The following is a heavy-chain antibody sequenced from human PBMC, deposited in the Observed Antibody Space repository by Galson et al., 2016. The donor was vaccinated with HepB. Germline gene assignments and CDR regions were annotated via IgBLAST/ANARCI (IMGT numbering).Heavy chain of an antibody. D-gene: IGHD3-10*01. CDR2: IWFDGSNK. V-gene: IGHV3-33*01. J-gene: IGHJ6*02. Sequence: SLRLSCATSGFTFSSYGMHWVRQAPGKGLEWVAVIWFDGSNKWYGDSVKGRFTSPRDNSRNILYLQMNSLRAEDTAVYYCARAREVRGEGYYGMDVWGQGTTVTVSS. CDR3: ARAREVRGEGYYGMDV. CDR1: GFTFSSYG.